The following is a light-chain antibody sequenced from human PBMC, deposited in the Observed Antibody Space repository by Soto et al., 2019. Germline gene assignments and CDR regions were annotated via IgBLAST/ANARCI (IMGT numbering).Light chain of an antibody. J-gene: IGLJ1*01. CDR2: EVS. CDR1: SNDIGGYNY. V-gene: IGLV2-8*01. Sequence: QSALAQPASVSGSPGQSITIPCTGTSNDIGGYNYVSWYQQHPGKAPKLMIYEVSKRPSGVPDRFSGSKSGNTASLTVSGLQAEDEADYYCSSYAGSNSYVFGTGTKVTVL. CDR3: SSYAGSNSYV.